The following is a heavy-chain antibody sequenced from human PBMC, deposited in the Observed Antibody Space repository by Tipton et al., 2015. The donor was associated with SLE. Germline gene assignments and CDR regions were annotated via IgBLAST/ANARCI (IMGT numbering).Heavy chain of an antibody. CDR1: GGSMTGSY. CDR3: ARQRLQQAGDYYDY. V-gene: IGHV4-59*08. Sequence: LRLSCSVSGGSMTGSYWSWVRQPPGRGLEWIGSIYYSGDTHYNPSLNSRVTMSADTSKNQFSLRLTSVTAADTAVYYCARQRLQQAGDYYDYWGQGTLVTVSS. J-gene: IGHJ4*02. CDR2: IYYSGDT. D-gene: IGHD4-11*01.